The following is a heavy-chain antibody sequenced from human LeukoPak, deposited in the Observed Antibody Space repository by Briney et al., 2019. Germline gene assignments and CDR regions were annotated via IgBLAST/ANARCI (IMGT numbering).Heavy chain of an antibody. D-gene: IGHD2-8*01. CDR3: ARESCTTNNCKNWGLAY. Sequence: GGSLRLSCAASGFSFITYTMRWVRQAPGKGLEYVSGIASNGGTKYYADSVKGRFTISRDNVKNTVYLQMDSLRTEDMAVYYCARESCTTNNCKNWGLAYWGQGTL. CDR2: IASNGGTK. V-gene: IGHV3-64*02. J-gene: IGHJ4*02. CDR1: GFSFITYT.